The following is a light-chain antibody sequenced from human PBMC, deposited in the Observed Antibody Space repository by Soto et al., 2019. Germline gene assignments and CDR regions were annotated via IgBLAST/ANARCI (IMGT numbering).Light chain of an antibody. CDR2: GAS. J-gene: IGKJ1*01. Sequence: EIVLTQSPATLSLYPGERATLSCRASQSVSSYLAWYQQKPGQAPRLLIYGASSRATGIPDRFSGSGSGTDFTLTISRLEPEDFAGYYCQQYGSSLWTFGQGTKVDNK. CDR1: QSVSSY. V-gene: IGKV3-20*01. CDR3: QQYGSSLWT.